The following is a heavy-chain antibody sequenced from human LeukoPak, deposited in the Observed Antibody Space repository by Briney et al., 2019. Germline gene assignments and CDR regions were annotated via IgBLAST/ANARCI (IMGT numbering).Heavy chain of an antibody. CDR3: TSFAPYDAFDI. V-gene: IGHV3-23*01. Sequence: PGGSLRLSCAASGFTISSYRLSWVRQAPGKGLDWVSTLSDNGDDTYYAHSVKGRFTISRDNSRNTLYLQMNSLRAEDTAVYYCTSFAPYDAFDIWGQGTMVTVSS. CDR2: LSDNGDDT. CDR1: GFTISSYR. J-gene: IGHJ3*02.